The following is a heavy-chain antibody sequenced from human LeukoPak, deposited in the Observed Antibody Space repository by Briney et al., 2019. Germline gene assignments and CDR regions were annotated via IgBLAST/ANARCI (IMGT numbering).Heavy chain of an antibody. V-gene: IGHV3-7*01. CDR3: ARDSYDFWSGYYYYYYGMDV. Sequence: PGGSLRLSCAASGFTFSSYWMSWVRQAPGKGLEWVANIKQDGSEKYYVDSVKGRFTISGDNAKNSLYLQMNSLRAEDTAVYYCARDSYDFWSGYYYYYYGMDVWGQGTTVTVSS. J-gene: IGHJ6*02. D-gene: IGHD3-3*01. CDR1: GFTFSSYW. CDR2: IKQDGSEK.